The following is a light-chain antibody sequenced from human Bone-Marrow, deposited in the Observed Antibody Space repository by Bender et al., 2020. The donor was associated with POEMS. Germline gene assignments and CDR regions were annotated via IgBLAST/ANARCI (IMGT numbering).Light chain of an antibody. V-gene: IGLV3-21*02. CDR1: SIGSHN. CDR3: QVWDRSTDEV. J-gene: IGLJ2*01. CDR2: NDG. Sequence: SSIPTQPPSVSVAPGQTARITCAGNSIGSHNVHWYLHRPGQAPVLVVYNDGARPSGISERISGSKSANAATLTIMSVDAGDEADYYCQVWDRSTDEVFGGGTKLTVL.